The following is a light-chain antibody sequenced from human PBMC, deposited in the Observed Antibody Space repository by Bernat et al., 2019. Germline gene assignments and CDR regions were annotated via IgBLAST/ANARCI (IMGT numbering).Light chain of an antibody. Sequence: DIQMTQSPTSLSASVGDRVTIACRASQSINSYLNWYQQKPGQAPKLLIYAASSLQSGVPSRFSGSESGTDFTLTISSLQPEDIATYYCQQYDNLPYTFGQGTKLEIK. V-gene: IGKV1-39*01. CDR3: QQYDNLPYT. J-gene: IGKJ2*01. CDR2: AAS. CDR1: QSINSY.